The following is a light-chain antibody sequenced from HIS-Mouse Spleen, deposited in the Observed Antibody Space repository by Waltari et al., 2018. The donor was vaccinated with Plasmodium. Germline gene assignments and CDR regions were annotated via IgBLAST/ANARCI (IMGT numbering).Light chain of an antibody. CDR2: DVS. J-gene: IGLJ2*01. Sequence: QSALTQPRSVSGSPGQSVPISCTGTSRDVGGLNYFPWYQQHPGKAPKLMIYDVSKRPSGVPDRFSGSKSGNTASLTISGLQAEDEADYYCCSYAGSYTLVFGGGTKLTVL. CDR1: SRDVGGLNY. V-gene: IGLV2-11*01. CDR3: CSYAGSYTLV.